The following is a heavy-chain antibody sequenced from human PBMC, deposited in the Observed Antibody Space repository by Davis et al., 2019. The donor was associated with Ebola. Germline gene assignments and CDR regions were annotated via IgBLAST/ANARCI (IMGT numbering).Heavy chain of an antibody. J-gene: IGHJ4*02. D-gene: IGHD3-10*01. Sequence: SVKVSCKASGYTFTSYGISWVRQAPGQGLEWMGGIIPIFGTANYAQKFQGRVTITADKSTSTAYMELSSLRSEDTAVYYCAREWFRESLFDYWGQGTLVTVSS. CDR1: GYTFTSYG. CDR3: AREWFRESLFDY. V-gene: IGHV1-69*06. CDR2: IIPIFGTA.